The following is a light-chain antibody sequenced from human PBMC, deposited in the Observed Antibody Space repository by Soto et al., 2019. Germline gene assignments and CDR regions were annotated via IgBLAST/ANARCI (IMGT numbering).Light chain of an antibody. CDR3: RSYRSINTYV. J-gene: IGLJ1*01. V-gene: IGLV2-14*01. Sequence: QAALTQPASVSGSPGQSITIPCLGPRSDVGGYNYVSWSQHHPGKAPQLIIVEVSNRPSGVSNRFSGYKSGNTASLTISGLQAEDEADYHCRSYRSINTYVLGTGT. CDR1: RSDVGGYNY. CDR2: EVS.